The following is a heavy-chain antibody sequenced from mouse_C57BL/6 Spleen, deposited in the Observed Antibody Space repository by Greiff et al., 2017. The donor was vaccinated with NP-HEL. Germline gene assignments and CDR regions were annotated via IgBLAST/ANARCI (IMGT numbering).Heavy chain of an antibody. V-gene: IGHV5-16*01. J-gene: IGHJ1*03. D-gene: IGHD4-1*01. CDR3: ARDVNWDGYWYFDV. CDR1: GFTFSDYY. CDR2: INYDGSST. Sequence: EVQVVESEGGLVQPGSSMKLSCTASGFTFSDYYMAWVRQVPEKGLEWVANINYDGSSTYYLDSLKSRFIISRDNAKNILYLQMSSLKSEDTATYYCARDVNWDGYWYFDVWGTGTTVTVSS.